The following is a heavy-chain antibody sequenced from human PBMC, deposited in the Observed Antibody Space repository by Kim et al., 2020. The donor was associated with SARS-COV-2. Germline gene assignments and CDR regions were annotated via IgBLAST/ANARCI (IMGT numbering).Heavy chain of an antibody. CDR3: ARDGWSGGSCYSWWFDP. J-gene: IGHJ5*02. V-gene: IGHV1-2*02. D-gene: IGHD2-15*01. Sequence: KFQGRVTMTRDTSISTAYMELSRLRSDDTAVYYCARDGWSGGSCYSWWFDPWGQGTLVTVSS.